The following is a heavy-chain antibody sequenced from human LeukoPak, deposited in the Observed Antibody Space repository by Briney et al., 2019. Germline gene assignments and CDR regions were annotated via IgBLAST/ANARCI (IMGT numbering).Heavy chain of an antibody. Sequence: GGSLRLSCAASGFTFSSYGMHWVRQAPGKGLEWVAVISYDGSNKYYADSVKGRFTISRANSKNTLYLQMNSLRAEDTAVYYCAKDEVGATDYWGQGTLVTVSS. D-gene: IGHD1-26*01. CDR2: ISYDGSNK. V-gene: IGHV3-30*18. CDR3: AKDEVGATDY. CDR1: GFTFSSYG. J-gene: IGHJ4*02.